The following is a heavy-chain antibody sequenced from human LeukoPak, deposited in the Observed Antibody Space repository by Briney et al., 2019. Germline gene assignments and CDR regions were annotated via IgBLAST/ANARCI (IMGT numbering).Heavy chain of an antibody. CDR1: GGSISSGGYY. V-gene: IGHV4-31*03. J-gene: IGHJ3*02. CDR3: ARGDGSQGGAFDI. CDR2: IYYSGST. D-gene: IGHD2-15*01. Sequence: SETLSLTCTVSGGSISSGGYYWSWIRQHPGKGLEWIGYIYYSGSTYYNPSLKSRVTISVDTSKNQFSLKLSSVTAADTAVYYCARGDGSQGGAFDIWGQGTMVTVSS.